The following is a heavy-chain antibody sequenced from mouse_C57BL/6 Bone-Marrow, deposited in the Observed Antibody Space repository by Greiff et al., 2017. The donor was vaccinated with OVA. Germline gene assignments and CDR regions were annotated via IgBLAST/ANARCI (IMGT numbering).Heavy chain of an antibody. CDR1: GFSFNTYA. J-gene: IGHJ2*01. Sequence: DVMLVESGGGLVQPKGSLKLSCAASGFSFNTYAMNWVRQAPGKGLEWVARIRSKSNNYATYYADSVKDRFTISRDDSESMLYLQMNNLKTEDTAMYYCVRLYYYGSSYVLFDYWGQGTTLTVSS. CDR2: IRSKSNNYAT. D-gene: IGHD1-1*01. V-gene: IGHV10-1*01. CDR3: VRLYYYGSSYVLFDY.